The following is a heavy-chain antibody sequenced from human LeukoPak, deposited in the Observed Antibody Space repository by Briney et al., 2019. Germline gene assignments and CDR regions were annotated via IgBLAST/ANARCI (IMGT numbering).Heavy chain of an antibody. V-gene: IGHV4-4*07. CDR3: ARHDMYDILTGYFGADYFDS. CDR2: IYTSGST. Sequence: SETLSLTCSVSGASITGYYWSWIRQPAGKGLEWIGRIYTSGSTDYNPSLRSRVTMSVDTSKKQFSLRLTSVTAADTALYYCARHDMYDILTGYFGADYFDSWGQGLLVTVSP. D-gene: IGHD3-9*01. J-gene: IGHJ4*02. CDR1: GASITGYY.